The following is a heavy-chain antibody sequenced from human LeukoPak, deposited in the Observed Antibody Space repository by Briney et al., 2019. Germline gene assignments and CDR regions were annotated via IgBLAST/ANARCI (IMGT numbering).Heavy chain of an antibody. CDR3: ARINDFWSGPTLDV. D-gene: IGHD3-3*01. CDR2: MYLSGTT. V-gene: IGHV4-4*02. CDR1: GDSINSLDL. Sequence: PSETLSLTCTVSGDSINSLDLWSWVRQPPGKGLEWIGEMYLSGTTHSNPSVKSRVTISIDKSKNQFSLKLNSVTAADTAVYYCARINDFWSGPTLDVWGQGTTVTVSS. J-gene: IGHJ6*02.